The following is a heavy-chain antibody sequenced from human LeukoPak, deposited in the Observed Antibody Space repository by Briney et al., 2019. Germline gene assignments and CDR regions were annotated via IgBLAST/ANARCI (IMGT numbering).Heavy chain of an antibody. V-gene: IGHV3-21*04. Sequence: GGSLRLSCAASGFTFSSYSMNWDRQAPGKGLEWVSSISSSSSYIYYADSVKGRFTISRDNAKNSLYLQMNSLRAEDTAVYYCARALGDDSSGYYGRGAFDIWGQGTMVTVSS. CDR1: GFTFSSYS. J-gene: IGHJ3*02. CDR3: ARALGDDSSGYYGRGAFDI. CDR2: ISSSSSYI. D-gene: IGHD3-22*01.